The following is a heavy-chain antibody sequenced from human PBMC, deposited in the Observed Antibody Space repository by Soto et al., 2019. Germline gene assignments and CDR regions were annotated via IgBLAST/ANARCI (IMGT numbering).Heavy chain of an antibody. J-gene: IGHJ1*01. CDR2: IFYTGSA. CDR3: ARDHKDYPDF. Sequence: TLSLTCTVSGASIRSGGYYWSWIRQRPGQGLEWIAYIFYTGSAYYNPSLESRLSISIDRSKNQISLKFSSVSAADTAGYYCARDHKDYPDFWGRGTRVTVSS. V-gene: IGHV4-31*03. D-gene: IGHD4-17*01. CDR1: GASIRSGGYY.